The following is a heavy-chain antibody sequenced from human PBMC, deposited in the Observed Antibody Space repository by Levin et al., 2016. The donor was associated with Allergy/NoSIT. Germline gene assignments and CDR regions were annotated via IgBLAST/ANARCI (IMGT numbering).Heavy chain of an antibody. CDR2: ISSSSSYI. CDR1: GFTFSSYS. Sequence: GESLKISCAASGFTFSSYSMNWVRQAPGKGLEWVSSISSSSSYIYYADSVKGRFTISRDNAKNSLYLQMNSLRAEDTAVYYCARDSGYCSGGSCHYDAFDIWGQGTMVTVSS. V-gene: IGHV3-21*01. D-gene: IGHD2-15*01. J-gene: IGHJ3*02. CDR3: ARDSGYCSGGSCHYDAFDI.